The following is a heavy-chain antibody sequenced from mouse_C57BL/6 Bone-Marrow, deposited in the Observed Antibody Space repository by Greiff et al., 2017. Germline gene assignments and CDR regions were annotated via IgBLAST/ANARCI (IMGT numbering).Heavy chain of an antibody. CDR2: IHPNSGST. V-gene: IGHV1-64*01. Sequence: VQLQQPGAELVKPGASVKLSCKASGYTFTSYWMHWVKQRPGQGLAWIGMIHPNSGSTNYNETFKSKATLTVDTSSSTAYRQLSSLTSEDSAVDFGASFYYYAMDYWGQGTSVTVSS. CDR3: ASFYYYAMDY. J-gene: IGHJ4*01. CDR1: GYTFTSYW.